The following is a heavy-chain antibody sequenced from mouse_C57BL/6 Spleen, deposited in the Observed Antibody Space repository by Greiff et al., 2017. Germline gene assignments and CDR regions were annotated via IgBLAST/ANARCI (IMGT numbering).Heavy chain of an antibody. D-gene: IGHD4-1*01. Sequence: VNVVESGPGLVAPSQSLSITCTVSGFSLTSYGVHWVRQPPGKGLEWLVVIWSDGSTTYNSALKSRLSISKDNSKSQVFLKMNSLQTDDTAMYYCARHPALTGTGAMDYWGQGTSVTVSS. V-gene: IGHV2-6-1*01. CDR2: IWSDGST. CDR1: GFSLTSYG. CDR3: ARHPALTGTGAMDY. J-gene: IGHJ4*01.